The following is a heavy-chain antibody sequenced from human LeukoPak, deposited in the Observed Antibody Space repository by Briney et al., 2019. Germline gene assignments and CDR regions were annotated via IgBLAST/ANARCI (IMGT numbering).Heavy chain of an antibody. Sequence: PGGSLRLSCAASGFTFSSYAMSWVRQAPGKGLEWVSAISGCGGSTYYADSVKGRFTISRDNSKNTLYLQMNSLRAEDTAVYYCAKAGWNYEDYFDYWGQGTLVTVSS. V-gene: IGHV3-23*01. CDR2: ISGCGGST. D-gene: IGHD1-7*01. J-gene: IGHJ4*02. CDR3: AKAGWNYEDYFDY. CDR1: GFTFSSYA.